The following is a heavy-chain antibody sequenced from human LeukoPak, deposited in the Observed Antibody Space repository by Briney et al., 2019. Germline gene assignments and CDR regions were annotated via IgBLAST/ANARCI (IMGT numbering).Heavy chain of an antibody. J-gene: IGHJ4*02. CDR1: GGSISSSSYY. CDR3: ARLVANYVWGSYRPYYFDY. D-gene: IGHD3-16*02. V-gene: IGHV4-39*01. CDR2: IYYSGST. Sequence: PSETLSLTCTVSGGSISSSSYYWGWIRQPPGKGLEWIGSIYYSGSTYYNPSLKSRVTISVDTSKNQFSLKLSSVTAADTAVYYCARLVANYVWGSYRPYYFDYWGQGTLVTVSS.